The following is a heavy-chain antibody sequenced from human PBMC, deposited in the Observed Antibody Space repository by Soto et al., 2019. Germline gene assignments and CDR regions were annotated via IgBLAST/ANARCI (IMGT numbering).Heavy chain of an antibody. CDR1: GGSISSGGYY. CDR3: ARDSPGYCSGGSCYGGLDY. J-gene: IGHJ4*02. V-gene: IGHV4-31*03. Sequence: QVQLQESSPGLVKPSQTLSLTCTVSGGSISSGGYYWSWIRQHPGKGLEWIGYIYYSGSTYYNPSLKSRVTISVDTSKNQFSLKLSSVTAADTAVYYCARDSPGYCSGGSCYGGLDYWGQGTLVTVSS. CDR2: IYYSGST. D-gene: IGHD2-15*01.